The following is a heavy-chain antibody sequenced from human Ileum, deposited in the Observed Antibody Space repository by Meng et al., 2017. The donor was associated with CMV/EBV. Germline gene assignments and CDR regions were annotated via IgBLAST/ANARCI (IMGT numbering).Heavy chain of an antibody. CDR3: AKQFCTTTSCYKNGLDV. CDR2: IYYSGIT. CDR1: GGSIINSIYY. V-gene: IGHV4-61*05. Sequence: SETLSLTCTVSGGSIINSIYYWGWIRQPPGKGLEWIGYIYYSGITNYNPSLRSRVTISVDTSKTQFSLKLSSVTAADTAVYYCAKQFCTTTSCYKNGLDVWGQGTTVTVSS. J-gene: IGHJ6*02. D-gene: IGHD2-2*02.